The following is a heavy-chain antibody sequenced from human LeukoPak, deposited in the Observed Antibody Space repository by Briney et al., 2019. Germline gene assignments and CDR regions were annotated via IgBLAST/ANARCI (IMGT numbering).Heavy chain of an antibody. CDR2: IYYTGST. D-gene: IGHD2-15*01. CDR1: GGSISSSSYY. J-gene: IGHJ4*02. CDR3: ARGVVAAPQTFDY. V-gene: IGHV4-61*01. Sequence: SETLSLTCTVSGGSISSSSYYWSWIRQPPGKGLEWIGYIYYTGSTNYNPSLKSRVTISVDTSKNQFSLKLSSVTAADTAVYYCARGVVAAPQTFDYWGQGTLVAVSS.